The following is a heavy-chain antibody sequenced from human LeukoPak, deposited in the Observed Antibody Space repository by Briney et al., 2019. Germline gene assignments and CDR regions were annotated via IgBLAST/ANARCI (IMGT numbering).Heavy chain of an antibody. V-gene: IGHV3-7*03. J-gene: IGHJ4*02. CDR1: GLTFSDDW. CDR2: INQDANGA. Sequence: GGSLRLFCKTSGLTFSDDWMNWVRQAPGKGPEGGANINQDANGASYWDSVRGRFTISTANATASVSLQMNSLRADDTAIHHCARGRGWPDFWGQETLLTASS. CDR3: ARGRGWPDF. D-gene: IGHD2-15*01.